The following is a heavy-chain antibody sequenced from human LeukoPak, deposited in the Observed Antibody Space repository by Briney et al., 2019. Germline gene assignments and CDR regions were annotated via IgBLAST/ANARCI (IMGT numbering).Heavy chain of an antibody. D-gene: IGHD3-3*01. Sequence: GGSLRLSCAASGFTFSSYGMHWVRQAPGKGLEWVAVIWYDGSNKYYADSVKRRFTISRDNSKNTLYLQMNSLRAEDTAVYYCARDYDFWSGYEVPDASGMDVWGQGTTVTVSS. CDR1: GFTFSSYG. J-gene: IGHJ6*02. V-gene: IGHV3-33*01. CDR3: ARDYDFWSGYEVPDASGMDV. CDR2: IWYDGSNK.